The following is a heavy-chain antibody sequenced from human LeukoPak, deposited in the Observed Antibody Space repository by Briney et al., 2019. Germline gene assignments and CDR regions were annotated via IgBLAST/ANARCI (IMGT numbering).Heavy chain of an antibody. J-gene: IGHJ5*02. V-gene: IGHV3-30*02. D-gene: IGHD4-11*01. CDR1: GFTFSSYG. CDR3: AKDGDYKARGFDP. CDR2: IRYDGSNK. Sequence: GGSLRLSCAASGFTFSSYGMHWVRQAPGKGLEWVAFIRYDGSNKYYADSVKGRFTISRDNSKNTLYLQMNSLRAEDTAVYYCAKDGDYKARGFDPWGQGTLVTVSS.